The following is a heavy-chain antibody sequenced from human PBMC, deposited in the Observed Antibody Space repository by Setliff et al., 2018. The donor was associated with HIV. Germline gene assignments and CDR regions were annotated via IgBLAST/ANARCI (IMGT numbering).Heavy chain of an antibody. J-gene: IGHJ4*02. D-gene: IGHD6-19*01. Sequence: NPSETLSLTCAVSGYSISSSSYYWGWIRQPPGKGLEWIGSIYYSGSTYYNPSLKSRVTISVDTSKNQFSLKLSSVTAADTAVYYCASTGYSSGWSFDYWGQGTLVTVSS. CDR2: IYYSGST. V-gene: IGHV4-39*07. CDR3: ASTGYSSGWSFDY. CDR1: GYSISSSSYY.